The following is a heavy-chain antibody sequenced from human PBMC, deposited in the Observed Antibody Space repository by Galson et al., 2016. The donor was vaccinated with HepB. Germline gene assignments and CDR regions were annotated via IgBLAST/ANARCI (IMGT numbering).Heavy chain of an antibody. CDR2: IKYDGSAA. Sequence: SLRLSCAGSGFTFTSYLMSWVRQAPGKGLEWVATIKYDGSAADYVDSVQGRCTISRDNANNLLMLHMNSLRVEDSAVYYCAGTHRSSWNGNFDSWGQGILVTVSS. D-gene: IGHD6-13*01. CDR3: AGTHRSSWNGNFDS. CDR1: GFTFTSYL. J-gene: IGHJ4*02. V-gene: IGHV3-7*01.